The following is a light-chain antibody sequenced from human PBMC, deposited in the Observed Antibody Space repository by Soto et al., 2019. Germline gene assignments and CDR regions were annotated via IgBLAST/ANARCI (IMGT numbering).Light chain of an antibody. CDR3: QHGYSTPLT. Sequence: DIQMTQSPSTLSASVGDRVTITCRASQSISTYLHWYQQKPGKAPNLLIYAASTLQSGVPSRFSGSGSGTDFTLTISSLQPEDFATYFCQHGYSTPLTFGGGTTVDIK. J-gene: IGKJ4*01. CDR2: AAS. V-gene: IGKV1-39*01. CDR1: QSISTY.